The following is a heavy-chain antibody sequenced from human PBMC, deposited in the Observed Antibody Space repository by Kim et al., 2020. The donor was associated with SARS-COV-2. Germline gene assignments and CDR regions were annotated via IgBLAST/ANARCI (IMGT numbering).Heavy chain of an antibody. V-gene: IGHV3-15*01. CDR3: TTQYSSGWFEYFQH. D-gene: IGHD6-19*01. J-gene: IGHJ1*01. Sequence: AEPVKGRLPISRDDSKNTLYLQMNSLKTADTAVYYCTTQYSSGWFEYFQHWGQGTLVTVSS.